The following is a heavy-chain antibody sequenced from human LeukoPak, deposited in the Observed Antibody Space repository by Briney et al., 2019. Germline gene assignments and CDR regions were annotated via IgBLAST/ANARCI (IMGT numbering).Heavy chain of an antibody. CDR1: GFTFSSYA. CDR2: ISGSGGST. D-gene: IGHD3-22*01. CDR3: AKKKGSGYYYAFDY. J-gene: IGHJ4*02. V-gene: IGHV3-23*01. Sequence: QPGGSLRLSCAASGFTFSSYAMSWVPKAPGKGLEWVSAISGSGGSTYYADSVKGRFTISRDNSKNTLYLQMNSLRAEDTAVYYCAKKKGSGYYYAFDYWGQGTLVTVSS.